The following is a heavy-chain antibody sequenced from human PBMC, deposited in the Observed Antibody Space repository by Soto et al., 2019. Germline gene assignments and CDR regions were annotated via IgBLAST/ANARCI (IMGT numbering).Heavy chain of an antibody. V-gene: IGHV3-23*01. CDR3: APGVAKWLRLDD. CDR2: LTAGGDSA. CDR1: GFIFSNYV. Sequence: GGSLRLSCAASGFIFSNYVMSWARQARGKGLEVIATLTAGGDSAFYADSVRGRFTISRDNSKNTLYLQMNSLRAEDTAVYYCAPGVAKWLRLDDWGQGTLVTVSS. D-gene: IGHD5-12*01. J-gene: IGHJ4*02.